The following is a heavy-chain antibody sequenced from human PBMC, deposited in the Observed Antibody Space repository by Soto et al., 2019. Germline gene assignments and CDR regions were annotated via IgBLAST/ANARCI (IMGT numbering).Heavy chain of an antibody. CDR1: AGSIRSYY. J-gene: IGHJ5*02. Sequence: PSETLSLTCTVSAGSIRSYYWSWIRQPPGKGLEWIGYIYYSGSTNYNPSLKSRVTISVDTSKNQFSLKLSSVTAADTAVYYCARLLCSGGSWFDPWGQGTLVTVSS. CDR2: IYYSGST. CDR3: ARLLCSGGSWFDP. D-gene: IGHD3-10*02. V-gene: IGHV4-59*01.